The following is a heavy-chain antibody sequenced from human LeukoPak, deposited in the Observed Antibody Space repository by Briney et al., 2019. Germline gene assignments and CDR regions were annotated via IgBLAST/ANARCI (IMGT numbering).Heavy chain of an antibody. V-gene: IGHV3-74*01. CDR1: GFTFTNYL. CDR2: VDNAATGT. Sequence: PGGSLRLSCAASGFTFTNYLMRWVRQAPGKGLEWVSSVDNAATGTYYADSVRGRFTISRDNAKNTLYLQTNSLRAEDTAVYYCARGRYYGMDVWGQGTTVTVSS. CDR3: ARGRYYGMDV. J-gene: IGHJ6*02.